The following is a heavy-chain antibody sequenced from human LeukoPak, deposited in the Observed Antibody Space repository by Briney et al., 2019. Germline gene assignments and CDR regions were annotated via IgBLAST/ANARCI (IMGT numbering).Heavy chain of an antibody. J-gene: IGHJ3*02. CDR2: ISSSGSTI. Sequence: PGGSLRLSCAASGFTFSSYEMNWVRQAPGKGLGWVSYISSSGSTIYYADSVKGPFTISRDNAKNSLYLQMNSLRAEDTAVYYCARVHGSYYNAFDIWGQGTMVTVSS. V-gene: IGHV3-48*03. CDR1: GFTFSSYE. CDR3: ARVHGSYYNAFDI. D-gene: IGHD1-26*01.